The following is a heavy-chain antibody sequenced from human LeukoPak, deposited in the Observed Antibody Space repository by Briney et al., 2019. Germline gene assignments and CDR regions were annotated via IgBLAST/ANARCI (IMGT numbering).Heavy chain of an antibody. CDR3: ARGAREQQPDYYYGLDV. J-gene: IGHJ6*02. CDR1: GLSISSYA. CDR2: IDGGGGSI. V-gene: IGHV3-23*01. Sequence: PGWSLRLSCAVSGLSISSYAMSWVRQAPGKGLEWVSTIDGGGGSIYYADSEQGRFTISRDNSKNTVYLQMNSLRTEDTAVYYCARGAREQQPDYYYGLDVWGQGTTVTVSS. D-gene: IGHD6-13*01.